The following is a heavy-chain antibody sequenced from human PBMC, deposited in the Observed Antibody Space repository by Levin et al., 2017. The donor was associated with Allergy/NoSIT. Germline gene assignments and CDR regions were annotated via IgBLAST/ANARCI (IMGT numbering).Heavy chain of an antibody. CDR2: VNCNSGDT. D-gene: IGHD4-17*01. Sequence: EASVKVSCEAAGYTFTDHYMHWVRQAPGQGLEWMGWVNCNSGDTYYAQKFQDRVTMTRDTSITTAYIEVSSLRFDDTALYFCARNDYGDYVQNFDYWGQGTLVTVSS. CDR3: ARNDYGDYVQNFDY. CDR1: GYTFTDHY. J-gene: IGHJ4*02. V-gene: IGHV1-2*02.